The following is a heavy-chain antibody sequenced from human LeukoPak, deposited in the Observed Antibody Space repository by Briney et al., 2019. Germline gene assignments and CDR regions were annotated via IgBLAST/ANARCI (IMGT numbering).Heavy chain of an antibody. V-gene: IGHV3-30*04. D-gene: IGHD2-15*01. CDR1: GFTFSNYA. CDR3: AREKDIVVVVAPRHMDV. CDR2: IAADGRDK. Sequence: GGSLRLSCAASGFTFSNYAIHWVRQAPGKGLEWVAVIAADGRDKHHADSVKGRFTISRDNSKNTLYLQMNSLRAEDTAVYYCAREKDIVVVVAPRHMDVWGKGTTVTVSS. J-gene: IGHJ6*03.